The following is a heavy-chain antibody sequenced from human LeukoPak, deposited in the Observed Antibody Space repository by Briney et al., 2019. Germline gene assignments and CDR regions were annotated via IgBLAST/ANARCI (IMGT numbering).Heavy chain of an antibody. V-gene: IGHV3-30*02. CDR1: GFTFSNYA. J-gene: IGHJ5*02. CDR3: AKEQWLVGLYETLFDP. D-gene: IGHD6-19*01. CDR2: IRYDGSNK. Sequence: PGGSLRLSCAASGFTFSNYAMSWVRQAPGKGLEWVAFIRYDGSNKYYADSVKGRFTISRDNSKNTLYLQMNSLRAEDTAVYYCAKEQWLVGLYETLFDPWGQGTLVTVSS.